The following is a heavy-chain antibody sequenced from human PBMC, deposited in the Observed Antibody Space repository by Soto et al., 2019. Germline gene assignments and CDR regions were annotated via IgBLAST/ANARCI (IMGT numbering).Heavy chain of an antibody. CDR2: ISGGGGTT. CDR3: AKQAGYSSDPFDY. V-gene: IGHV3-23*01. CDR1: GFTFSNYA. D-gene: IGHD6-19*01. J-gene: IGHJ4*02. Sequence: GGSLRLSCAASGFTFSNYAMSWVRQAPGKGLEWVSIISGGGGTTYYADSVKGRFTISRDNSKNTVHLQINSLRVEDTAVYYCAKQAGYSSDPFDYWGQGTLVTVSS.